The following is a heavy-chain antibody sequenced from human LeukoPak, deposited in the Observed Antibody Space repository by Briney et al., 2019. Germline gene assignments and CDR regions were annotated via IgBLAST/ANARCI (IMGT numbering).Heavy chain of an antibody. J-gene: IGHJ4*02. Sequence: GGSLKLSCAASGFTFSGSAMHWVRQASGKGLEWVGRIRSKANSYATAYAASVKGRFTISRDDSKNTAYLQMNSLKTEDTAVYYCPRHGVFGVVKDDYWGQGTLVTVS. CDR2: IRSKANSYAT. V-gene: IGHV3-73*01. CDR3: PRHGVFGVVKDDY. D-gene: IGHD3-3*01. CDR1: GFTFSGSA.